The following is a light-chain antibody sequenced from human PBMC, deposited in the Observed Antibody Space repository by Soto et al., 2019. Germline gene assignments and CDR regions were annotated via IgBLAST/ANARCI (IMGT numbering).Light chain of an antibody. CDR2: DVS. CDR3: SSYTSSNASDA. Sequence: QSVLTQPASVSGSPGQSIAISCTGANSYLGDYYYVSWYQQRPGEAPKLMIYDVSNRPSGVSDRFSGSKSGNTASLTISGLQAEDEADYYCSSYTSSNASDAFGAGTKVTV. CDR1: NSYLGDYYY. J-gene: IGLJ1*01. V-gene: IGLV2-14*01.